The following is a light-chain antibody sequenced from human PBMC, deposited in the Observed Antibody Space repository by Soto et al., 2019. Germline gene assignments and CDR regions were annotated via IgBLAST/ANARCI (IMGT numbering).Light chain of an antibody. V-gene: IGKV1-39*01. Sequence: DIQMTQSPSSLSASLGDRVTITCRASQSISNFLNWYQQKPGKAPKLLIYAESSLQSGVQARFSGSESGTGFPLTISSLQPEDFGTYNCQQRYRTPLTFGGGTKVEIK. CDR1: QSISNF. CDR2: AES. J-gene: IGKJ4*01. CDR3: QQRYRTPLT.